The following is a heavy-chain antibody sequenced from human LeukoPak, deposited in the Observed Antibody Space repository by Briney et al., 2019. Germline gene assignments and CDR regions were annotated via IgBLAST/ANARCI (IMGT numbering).Heavy chain of an antibody. J-gene: IGHJ6*02. CDR1: GGSVSSGSYY. CDR3: ARGQYQLLYPSYYYGMDV. CDR2: IYYSGST. V-gene: IGHV4-61*01. Sequence: SETLSLTCTVSGGSVSSGSYYWRWLRQPPGKGLEWIGYIYYSGSTNYNPSLKSRVTISVDTSKNQFSLKLSSVTAADTAVYYCARGQYQLLYPSYYYGMDVWGQGTTVTVSS. D-gene: IGHD2-2*02.